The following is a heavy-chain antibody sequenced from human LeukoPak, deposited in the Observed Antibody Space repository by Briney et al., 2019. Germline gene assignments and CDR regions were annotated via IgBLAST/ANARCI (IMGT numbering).Heavy chain of an antibody. V-gene: IGHV3-15*01. CDR1: GFTFSSYW. J-gene: IGHJ4*02. D-gene: IGHD3-16*02. CDR3: TTTLYDYVWGSYRPTDFDY. Sequence: GGSLRLSCAASGFTFSSYWMSWVRQAPGKGLEWVGRIKSKTDGGTTDYAAPVKGRFTISRDDSKNTLYLQMNSLKTEDTAVYYCTTTLYDYVWGSYRPTDFDYWGQGTLVTVSS. CDR2: IKSKTDGGTT.